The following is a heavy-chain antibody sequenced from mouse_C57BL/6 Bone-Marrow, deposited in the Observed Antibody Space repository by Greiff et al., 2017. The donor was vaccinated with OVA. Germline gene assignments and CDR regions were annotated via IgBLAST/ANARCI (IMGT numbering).Heavy chain of an antibody. CDR3: ARRWYYEDWYFDV. D-gene: IGHD1-1*02. J-gene: IGHJ1*03. CDR1: GYTFTDYN. Sequence: EVQLQESGPELVKPGASVKIPCKASGYTFTDYNMDWVKQSHGKSLEWIGVINPNNGGTIYNQKFKGKATLTVDKSSSTAYIELRSLTSEDTAVYYCARRWYYEDWYFDVGGTGTTVTVSS. CDR2: INPNNGGT. V-gene: IGHV1-18*01.